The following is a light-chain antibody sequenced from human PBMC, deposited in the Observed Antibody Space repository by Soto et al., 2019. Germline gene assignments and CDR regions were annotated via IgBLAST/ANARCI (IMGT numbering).Light chain of an antibody. CDR3: ASWDDSLTVV. CDR2: SDD. J-gene: IGLJ2*01. Sequence: QSVLTQPPSASATPGRRVTISCSGSNSNIGGKTVTWYQQIPGQAPKVVIHSDDQRPSGVPDRFSGSKSGTSASLAISAVQSEGEADYFCASWDDSLTVVFGGGTKVTVL. CDR1: NSNIGGKT. V-gene: IGLV1-44*01.